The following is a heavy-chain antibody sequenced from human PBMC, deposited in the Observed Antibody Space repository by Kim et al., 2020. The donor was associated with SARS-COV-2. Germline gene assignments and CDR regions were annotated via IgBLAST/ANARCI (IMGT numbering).Heavy chain of an antibody. CDR1: GFTFSSYA. Sequence: GGSLRLSCAASGFTFSSYAMSWVRQAPGKGLEWVSAISGSGGSTYYAASVKGRFTISRDNSKNTLYLQMNSLSAEDTAVYYCAKLTRITMVVVVIQGVDYWGQGTLVTVSS. CDR2: ISGSGGST. D-gene: IGHD3-22*01. CDR3: AKLTRITMVVVVIQGVDY. J-gene: IGHJ4*02. V-gene: IGHV3-23*01.